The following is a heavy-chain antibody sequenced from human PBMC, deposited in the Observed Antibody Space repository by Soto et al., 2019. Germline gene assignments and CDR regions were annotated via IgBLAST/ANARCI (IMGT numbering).Heavy chain of an antibody. V-gene: IGHV1-69*13. CDR1: GGTFSSYA. Sequence: GASVEVSCKASGGTFSSYAISWVRQAPGQGLEWMGGIIPIFGTANYAQKFQGRVTITADESTSTAYMELSSLRSEDTAVYYCARSNSTTRYYYYYGMDVWGQGTTVTVSS. CDR2: IIPIFGTA. J-gene: IGHJ6*02. D-gene: IGHD4-4*01. CDR3: ARSNSTTRYYYYYGMDV.